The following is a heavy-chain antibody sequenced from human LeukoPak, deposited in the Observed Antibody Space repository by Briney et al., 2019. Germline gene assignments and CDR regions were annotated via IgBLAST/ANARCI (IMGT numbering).Heavy chain of an antibody. CDR3: ARVMTTSLRSFDY. D-gene: IGHD4-11*01. Sequence: GGSVRLSCVASGFTFDDYGMTWVRQAPGQGLEWVSFINWNGGSPGYADSVRGRFTISRDNAKNSLYLQMNSLRAEDTALYYCARVMTTSLRSFDYWGQGTLVTVSS. J-gene: IGHJ4*02. CDR2: INWNGGSP. CDR1: GFTFDDYG. V-gene: IGHV3-20*04.